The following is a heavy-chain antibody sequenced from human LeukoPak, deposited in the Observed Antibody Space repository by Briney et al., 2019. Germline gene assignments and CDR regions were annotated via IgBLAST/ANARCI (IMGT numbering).Heavy chain of an antibody. CDR2: IIPIFGTA. J-gene: IGHJ3*02. D-gene: IGHD3-22*01. Sequence: ASVKVSCKASGGTFGSYAISWVRQAPGQGLEWMGGIIPIFGTANYAQKFQGRVTITADKSTSTAYMELSSLRSEDTAVYYCARVFRRYYDSSGYYPLGAFDIWGQGTMVTVSS. CDR3: ARVFRRYYDSSGYYPLGAFDI. CDR1: GGTFGSYA. V-gene: IGHV1-69*06.